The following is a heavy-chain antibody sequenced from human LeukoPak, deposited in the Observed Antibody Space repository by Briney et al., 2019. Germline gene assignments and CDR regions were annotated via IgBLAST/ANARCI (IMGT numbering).Heavy chain of an antibody. D-gene: IGHD2-15*01. CDR2: ISYDGSIN. CDR3: ARDRRYCSGGSCYFDYFFDY. CDR1: GFTFNSYA. Sequence: GGSLRLSCAASGFTFNSYAVHWVRQAPGKGLEWVAVISYDGSINFHAASVKGRFTISRDNSKNTLYLQMNSLRAEDTGLYFCARDRRYCSGGSCYFDYFFDYWGQGTLVTVSS. J-gene: IGHJ4*02. V-gene: IGHV3-30-3*01.